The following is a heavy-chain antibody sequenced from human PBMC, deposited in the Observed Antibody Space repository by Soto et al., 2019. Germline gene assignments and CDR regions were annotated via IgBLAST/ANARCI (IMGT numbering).Heavy chain of an antibody. CDR2: IIPIFGTA. Sequence: QVQLVQSGAEVKKPGSSVKVSCKASGGTFSSYAISWVRQAPGQGLEWMGGIIPIFGTANYAQKFQGRVTITADKSTSTAYMELSSLRSEDTAVYYCARSYCSSTSCYTAYYYGMDVWGQGTTVTVSS. CDR3: ARSYCSSTSCYTAYYYGMDV. CDR1: GGTFSSYA. V-gene: IGHV1-69*06. D-gene: IGHD2-2*02. J-gene: IGHJ6*02.